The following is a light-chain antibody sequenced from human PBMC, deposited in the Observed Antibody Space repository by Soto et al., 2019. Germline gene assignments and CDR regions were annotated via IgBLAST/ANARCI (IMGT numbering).Light chain of an antibody. Sequence: ALTHPASVSGSPGQSITISCTGTSGDVGSYNRVSWYQQHPGKAPKLIIYEVTDRPSGVSNRFSGSKSGNTASLTISGLQAEDEAEYYCSSYTNINTRACVFGTGTKVTVL. V-gene: IGLV2-14*01. CDR1: SGDVGSYNR. J-gene: IGLJ1*01. CDR2: EVT. CDR3: SSYTNINTRACV.